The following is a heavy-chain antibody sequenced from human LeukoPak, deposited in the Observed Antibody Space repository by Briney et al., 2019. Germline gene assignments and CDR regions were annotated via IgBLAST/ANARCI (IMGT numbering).Heavy chain of an antibody. J-gene: IGHJ6*03. CDR1: GGSFSGYY. D-gene: IGHD6-13*01. CDR3: ARAQGVAAAGNPWGPYYYYMDV. CDR2: INHSGST. V-gene: IGHV4-34*01. Sequence: SETLSLTCAVYGGSFSGYYWSWIRQPPGKGLEWIGEINHSGSTNYNPSLKSRVTISVDTSKNQFSLKLSSVTAADTAVYYCARAQGVAAAGNPWGPYYYYMDVWGKGTTVTVSS.